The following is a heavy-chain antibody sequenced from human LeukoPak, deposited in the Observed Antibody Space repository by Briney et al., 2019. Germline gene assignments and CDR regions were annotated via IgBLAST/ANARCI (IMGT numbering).Heavy chain of an antibody. Sequence: SETLSLTCAVYGGSFSGYYWSWIRQPPGKGLEWIGEINHSGSTNYNPSLKSRVTISVDTSKNQFSLKLSSVTAADTAVYYCARGCYYDILPGTPKYNWFDPWGHGTLVTVSS. CDR2: INHSGST. J-gene: IGHJ5*02. D-gene: IGHD3-9*01. CDR1: GGSFSGYY. V-gene: IGHV4-34*01. CDR3: ARGCYYDILPGTPKYNWFDP.